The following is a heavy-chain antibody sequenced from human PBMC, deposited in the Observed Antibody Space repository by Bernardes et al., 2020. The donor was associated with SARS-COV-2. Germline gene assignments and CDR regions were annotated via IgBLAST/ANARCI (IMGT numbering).Heavy chain of an antibody. J-gene: IGHJ6*02. V-gene: IGHV3-15*01. Sequence: GGSLRLSCAASGFTFSNAWMSWVRQAPGKGLEWVGRIKSKTDGGTTDYAAPVKGRFTISRDDSKNTLYLQMNSLKTEDTAVYYCTRYTPYYYYGMDVWGQGTTVTVSS. CDR3: TRYTPYYYYGMDV. CDR2: IKSKTDGGTT. CDR1: GFTFSNAW. D-gene: IGHD2-2*02.